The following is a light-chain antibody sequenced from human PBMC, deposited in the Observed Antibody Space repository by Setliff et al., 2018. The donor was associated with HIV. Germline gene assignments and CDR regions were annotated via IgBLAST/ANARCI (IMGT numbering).Light chain of an antibody. Sequence: QSVLAQPPSASGSPGQSVTISCTGTSSDVGGYNYVSWYQQHPDKAPKLMIYEVIKRPSGVPNRFSGSKSGNTASLTVSGLQAEDEADYYCSSYTGSSNFVVFGGGTKVTVL. CDR3: SSYTGSSNFVV. CDR1: SSDVGGYNY. CDR2: EVI. V-gene: IGLV2-8*01. J-gene: IGLJ2*01.